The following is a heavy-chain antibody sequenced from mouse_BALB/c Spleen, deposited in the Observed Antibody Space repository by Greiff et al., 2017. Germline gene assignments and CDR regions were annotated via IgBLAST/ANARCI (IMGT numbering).Heavy chain of an antibody. CDR1: GFTFSSYA. J-gene: IGHJ1*01. V-gene: IGHV5-6-5*01. D-gene: IGHD1-1*01. CDR3: ARTTVEYFDV. Sequence: EVHLVESGGGLVKPGGSLKLSCAASGFTFSSYAMSWVRQTPEKRLEWVASISSGGSTYYPDSVKGRFTISRDNARNILYLQMSSLRSEDTAMYYCARTTVEYFDVWGAGTTVTVSS. CDR2: ISSGGST.